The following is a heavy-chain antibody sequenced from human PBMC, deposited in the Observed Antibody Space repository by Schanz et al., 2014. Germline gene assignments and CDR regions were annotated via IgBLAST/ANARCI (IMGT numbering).Heavy chain of an antibody. CDR2: IRFDASHK. CDR1: GFTFSSFG. CDR3: VKGGTNTLDS. Sequence: QVQLVESGGGVVQPGGSLRLSCAASGFTFSSFGMHWVRQAPGKGLEWVAFIRFDASHKYYADSVKGRFTISRDNSKNTLYLQMNSLRGDDTAIYYCVKGGTNTLDSWGQGTLVTVSS. V-gene: IGHV3-30*02. J-gene: IGHJ4*02.